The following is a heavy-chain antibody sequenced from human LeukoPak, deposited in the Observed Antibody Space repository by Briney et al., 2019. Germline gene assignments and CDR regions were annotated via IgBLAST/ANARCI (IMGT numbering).Heavy chain of an antibody. CDR2: IYAGDSDT. V-gene: IGHV5-51*01. D-gene: IGHD3-10*01. CDR3: ARGGTMVRGGIYYFDY. CDR1: GYTFTTYW. J-gene: IGHJ4*02. Sequence: EESLRISCKGSGYTFTTYWIGWVRQMPGKGLEWMGIIYAGDSDTRYSPSFQGQVTFSADKSISTAYLQWSSLKASDTAMYYCARGGTMVRGGIYYFDYWGQGTLVTVSS.